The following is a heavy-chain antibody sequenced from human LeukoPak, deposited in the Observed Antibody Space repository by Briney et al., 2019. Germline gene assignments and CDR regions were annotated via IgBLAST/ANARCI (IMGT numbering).Heavy chain of an antibody. CDR2: IKSDGSEK. J-gene: IGHJ4*02. CDR1: GVTFTNNW. V-gene: IGHV3-7*01. Sequence: GGSLRLTCGASGVTFTNNWMSWIRQSPGKGLEWVANIKSDGSEKYYVASVEGRFTISRDNTKNTVSLQMDSLRGEDTAVYYCVRALGSPTADHWGQGNLVTVSS. CDR3: VRALGSPTADH. D-gene: IGHD3-16*01.